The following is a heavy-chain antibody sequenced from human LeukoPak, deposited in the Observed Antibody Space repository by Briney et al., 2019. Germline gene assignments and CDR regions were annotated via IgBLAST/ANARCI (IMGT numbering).Heavy chain of an antibody. CDR1: GFTFSNYW. D-gene: IGHD5-12*01. V-gene: IGHV3-7*01. CDR2: IKQDGSEI. Sequence: PGGSLRLSCAASGFTFSNYWMGWVRQAPGKGLEWVANIKQDGSEIYYVDSVKGRFTISRDTAKDSLYLQMNSLRAEDTAVYYGARDRGHSAYDLYDYWAREPWSPSPQ. CDR3: ARDRGHSAYDLYDY. J-gene: IGHJ4*02.